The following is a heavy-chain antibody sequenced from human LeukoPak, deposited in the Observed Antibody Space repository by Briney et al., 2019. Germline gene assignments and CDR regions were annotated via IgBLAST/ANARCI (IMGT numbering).Heavy chain of an antibody. CDR3: ARGSRPVYNPLTGKRYLDY. V-gene: IGHV1-46*01. CDR1: GYTFTTYY. CDR2: INPSGGST. J-gene: IGHJ4*02. D-gene: IGHD3-9*01. Sequence: ASVKVSCKASGYTFTTYYVHWVRQAPGQGLEWMGIINPSGGSTTYAQKFRGRLTMTRDMSTSTVYMELSSLRSEDTAVYYCARGSRPVYNPLTGKRYLDYWGQGTLLTVSS.